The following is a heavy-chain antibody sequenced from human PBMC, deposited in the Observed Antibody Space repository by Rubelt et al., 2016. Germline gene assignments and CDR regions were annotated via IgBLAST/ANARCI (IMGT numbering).Heavy chain of an antibody. Sequence: QVQLVQSGAEVKKPGASVKVSCKASGYTFTSYGISWVRQAPGQGLGGMGWISAYNGNTNYAQKLQGRVTMTTDTSTSTAYMELRSLRSDDTAVYYCARDLPPFRRYNWNFPLDYWGQGTLVTVSS. V-gene: IGHV1-18*01. CDR2: ISAYNGNT. J-gene: IGHJ4*02. CDR1: GYTFTSYG. CDR3: ARDLPPFRRYNWNFPLDY. D-gene: IGHD1-7*01.